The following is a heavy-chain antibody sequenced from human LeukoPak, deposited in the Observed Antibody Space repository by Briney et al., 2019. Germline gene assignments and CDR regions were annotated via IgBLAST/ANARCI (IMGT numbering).Heavy chain of an antibody. D-gene: IGHD2-15*01. CDR3: AKEGYCSGGSCYSPYYFDY. J-gene: IGHJ4*02. V-gene: IGHV3-23*01. CDR1: GFTLSTYG. Sequence: GGSLRLSCAASGFTLSTYGMSWVRQAPGKGLEWVSSISGSGGSTYYADSVKGRFTISRDTSKNTLYLQMNSLRAEDTAVYYCAKEGYCSGGSCYSPYYFDYWGQGTLVTVSS. CDR2: ISGSGGST.